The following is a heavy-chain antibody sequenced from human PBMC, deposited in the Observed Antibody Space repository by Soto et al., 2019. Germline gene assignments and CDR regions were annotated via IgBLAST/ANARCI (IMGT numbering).Heavy chain of an antibody. D-gene: IGHD6-13*01. Sequence: QVQLVQSGAEVKKPGSSVKVSCKASGGTFSSYAISWVRQAPGQGLEWMGGIVPIFGTANYAQKFQGRVTITADKSTSTAYMELSSLSSEDTAVYYCARDWAYAAAAAPGWFDPWGQGTLVTVSS. V-gene: IGHV1-69*06. J-gene: IGHJ5*02. CDR3: ARDWAYAAAAAPGWFDP. CDR1: GGTFSSYA. CDR2: IVPIFGTA.